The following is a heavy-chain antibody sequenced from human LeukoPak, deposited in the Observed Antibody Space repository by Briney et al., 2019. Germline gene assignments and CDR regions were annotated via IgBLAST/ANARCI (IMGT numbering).Heavy chain of an antibody. Sequence: GASVKVSCKVSGYTLTELSMHWVRQAPGKGLEWMGGFDPEDGETIYAQKFQGRVTMTEDTSTDTAYMELSSLRSEDTAMYYCATHGYYDSSGYYYVDYWGQGTLVTVSS. CDR3: ATHGYYDSSGYYYVDY. CDR1: GYTLTELS. CDR2: FDPEDGET. V-gene: IGHV1-24*01. J-gene: IGHJ4*02. D-gene: IGHD3-22*01.